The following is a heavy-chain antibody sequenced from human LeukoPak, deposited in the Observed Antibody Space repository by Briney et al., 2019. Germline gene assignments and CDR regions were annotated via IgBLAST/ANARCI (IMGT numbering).Heavy chain of an antibody. Sequence: GGSLSLSCAASGFTVSTNYMSWVRQAPGKGLEWVSVIYSDGRTFYADSVKGRFTISRDNSKNTLYLQMNSLRAEDTAVYYCARDSGRIDVFDIWGEGTMHTVSA. CDR3: ARDSGRIDVFDI. CDR2: IYSDGRT. V-gene: IGHV3-53*01. J-gene: IGHJ3*02. D-gene: IGHD3-10*01. CDR1: GFTVSTNY.